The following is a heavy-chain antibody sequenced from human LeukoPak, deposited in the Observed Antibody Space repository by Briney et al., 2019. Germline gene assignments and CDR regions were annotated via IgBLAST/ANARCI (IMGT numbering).Heavy chain of an antibody. J-gene: IGHJ4*02. CDR1: GFTFSSYW. CDR3: ARAKKTTVVTHFDY. CDR2: INSDGSST. Sequence: GGSLRISCAASGFTFSSYWMHWVRQAPGKGLVWVSRINSDGSSTSYADSVKGRFTISRDNAKNTLYLQMNSLRAEDTAVYYCARAKKTTVVTHFDYWGQGTLVTVSS. D-gene: IGHD4-23*01. V-gene: IGHV3-74*01.